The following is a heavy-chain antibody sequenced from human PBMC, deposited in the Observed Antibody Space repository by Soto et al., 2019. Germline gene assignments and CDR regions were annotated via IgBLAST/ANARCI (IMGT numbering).Heavy chain of an antibody. D-gene: IGHD3-3*01. CDR1: GGTFSSYA. Sequence: QVQLVQSGAEVKKPGSSVKVSCKASGGTFSSYAISWVRQAPGQGLEWMGGIIPIFGTANYAQKFQGRVTITADESTSTAYMALSCLRSEATAVYYCASGITIFGVVIIDYYFAYWGQGTLVTVSS. CDR3: ASGITIFGVVIIDYYFAY. CDR2: IIPIFGTA. J-gene: IGHJ4*02. V-gene: IGHV1-69*01.